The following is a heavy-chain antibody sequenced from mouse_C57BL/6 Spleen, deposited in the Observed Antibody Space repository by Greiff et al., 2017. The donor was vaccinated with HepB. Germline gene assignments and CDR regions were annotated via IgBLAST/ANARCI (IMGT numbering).Heavy chain of an antibody. Sequence: EVQLVESGEGLVKPGGSLKLSCAASGFTFSSYAMSWVRQTPEKRLEWVAYISSGGDYIYYADTVKGRFTISRDNARNTLYLQMSSLKSEDTAMYYCTRVGYDDGGYYFDYWGQGTTLTVSS. J-gene: IGHJ2*01. D-gene: IGHD2-2*01. CDR3: TRVGYDDGGYYFDY. V-gene: IGHV5-9-1*02. CDR2: ISSGGDYI. CDR1: GFTFSSYA.